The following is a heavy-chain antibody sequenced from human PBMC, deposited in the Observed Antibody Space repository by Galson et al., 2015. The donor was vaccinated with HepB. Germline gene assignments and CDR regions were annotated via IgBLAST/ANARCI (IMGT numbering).Heavy chain of an antibody. CDR1: GFTFSNAW. V-gene: IGHV3-15*01. J-gene: IGHJ3*02. CDR3: TTDIPPSAYCGGDCYQPDAFDI. Sequence: SLRLSCAASGFTFSNAWMSWVRQAPGKGLEWVGRIKSKTDGGTTDYAAPVEGRFTISRDDSKNTLYLQTNSLKTEDTAVYYCTTDIPPSAYCGGDCYQPDAFDIWGQGTMGTVSS. D-gene: IGHD2-21*02. CDR2: IKSKTDGGTT.